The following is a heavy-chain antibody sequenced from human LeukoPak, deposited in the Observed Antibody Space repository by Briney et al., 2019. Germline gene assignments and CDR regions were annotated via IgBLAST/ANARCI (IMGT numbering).Heavy chain of an antibody. J-gene: IGHJ2*01. CDR3: ARRAYYDTSGYYPASGYFDL. CDR2: IYSNGVP. D-gene: IGHD3-22*01. Sequence: SEALSLTCTVSGGYIFIYYCNFVPQPPGKGRGWMGYIYSNGVPTNNHSLSNRATISFATSQNKFSLSLRSVTAADTAIYYCARRAYYDTSGYYPASGYFDLWGRGTLVTVSS. V-gene: IGHV4-4*08. CDR1: GGYIFIYY.